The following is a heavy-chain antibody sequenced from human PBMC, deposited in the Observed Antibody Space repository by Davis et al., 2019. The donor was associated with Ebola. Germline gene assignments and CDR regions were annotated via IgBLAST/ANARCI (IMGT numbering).Heavy chain of an antibody. Sequence: PGGSLRLSCAASGITFGTYVMTWVRQVPGRGLEWVASISSFGDSYYTNSVKGRFTISRDDSENTLYLQMNSLRAEDTGLYYCAIDRKGDPSFWVDWGQGTLVTVSS. J-gene: IGHJ4*02. D-gene: IGHD3-16*01. CDR3: AIDRKGDPSFWVD. V-gene: IGHV3-23*01. CDR1: GITFGTYV. CDR2: ISSFGDS.